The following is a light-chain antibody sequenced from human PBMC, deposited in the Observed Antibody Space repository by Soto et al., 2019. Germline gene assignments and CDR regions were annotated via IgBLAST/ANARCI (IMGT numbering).Light chain of an antibody. V-gene: IGLV7-43*01. CDR2: STS. J-gene: IGLJ2*01. CDR1: AGAVTSDYY. CDR3: LLYYGGAQVL. Sequence: QAVVTQEPSLTVSPGGTVTLTCASSAGAVTSDYYANWLQQKPGQAPRALIYSTSKKHSWTPARFSGSLLGGKAALTLSAVKPEDEDDYYCLLYYGGAQVLFCGVTKLTVL.